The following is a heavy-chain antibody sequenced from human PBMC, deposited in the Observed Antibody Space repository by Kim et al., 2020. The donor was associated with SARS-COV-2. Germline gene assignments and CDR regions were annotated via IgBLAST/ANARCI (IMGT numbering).Heavy chain of an antibody. V-gene: IGHV4-31*02. J-gene: IGHJ4*02. D-gene: IGHD4-17*01. Sequence: TPSLKSRVTISVDTSKNQFSLKLSSVTAADTAVYYCARDPHYGGNSGFDYWGQGTLVTVSS. CDR3: ARDPHYGGNSGFDY.